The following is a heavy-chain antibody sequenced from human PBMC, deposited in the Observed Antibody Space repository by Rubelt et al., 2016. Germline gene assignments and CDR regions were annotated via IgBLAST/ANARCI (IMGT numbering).Heavy chain of an antibody. Sequence: QLQLQESGPGLVKPSETLSLTCTVSGGSISSSSYYWGWIRQPPGKGLEWIGSIYYSGSSYYNPSLKRRVTISVDTSKTQVSLHLSSVTAADTAVYYCARGRFLEWLPPDYWGQGTLVTVSS. CDR3: ARGRFLEWLPPDY. V-gene: IGHV4-39*01. CDR2: IYYSGSS. J-gene: IGHJ4*02. D-gene: IGHD3-3*01. CDR1: GGSISSSSYY.